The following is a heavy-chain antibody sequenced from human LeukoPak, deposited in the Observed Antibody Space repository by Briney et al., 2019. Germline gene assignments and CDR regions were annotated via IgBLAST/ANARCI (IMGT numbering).Heavy chain of an antibody. CDR1: GFSFSSYT. Sequence: QPGGSLRLSCAASGFSFSSYTMTWVRQAPGRGLEWVSRINTDGSDTTYAGSVKGRFTISRDNAKDTLYLQMNSLRAEDTAVYFCAAWKTPGLIWGQGTMVTVSS. V-gene: IGHV3-74*03. J-gene: IGHJ3*02. D-gene: IGHD1-1*01. CDR2: INTDGSDT. CDR3: AAWKTPGLI.